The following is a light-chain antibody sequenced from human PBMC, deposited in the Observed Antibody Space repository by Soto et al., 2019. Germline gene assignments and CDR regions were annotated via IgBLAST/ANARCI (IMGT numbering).Light chain of an antibody. CDR2: GAS. CDR1: QSVSRHY. V-gene: IGKV3-20*01. J-gene: IGKJ2*01. CDR3: QQYDSAPDT. Sequence: EIVLTQSPGTLSLSPGERAILSCRASQSVSRHYLAWHQQKPGQPPRLLIYGASSRATGTPDRFSGSGSGTEFTLTISRLEPEDFAVYYCQQYDSAPDTFGQGTKLEIK.